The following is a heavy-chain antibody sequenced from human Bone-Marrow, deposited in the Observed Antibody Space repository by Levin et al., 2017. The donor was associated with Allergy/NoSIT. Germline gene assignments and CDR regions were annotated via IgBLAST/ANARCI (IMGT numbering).Heavy chain of an antibody. V-gene: IGHV4-39*01. D-gene: IGHD1-26*01. CDR2: IYYSGST. Sequence: SETLSLTCTVSGGSISSSSYYWGWIRQPPGKGLEWIGSIYYSGSTYYNPSLKSRVTISVDTSKNQFSLKLSSVTAADTAVYYCAVEATPSNWGGWGQGTLVTVSS. CDR1: GGSISSSSYY. CDR3: AVEATPSNWGG. J-gene: IGHJ4*02.